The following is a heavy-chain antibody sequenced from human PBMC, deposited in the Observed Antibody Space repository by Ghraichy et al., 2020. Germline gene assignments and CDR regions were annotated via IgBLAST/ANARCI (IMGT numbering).Heavy chain of an antibody. D-gene: IGHD4-23*01. CDR1: GGSFSGYY. J-gene: IGHJ3*02. CDR3: ARTVTTVVNPDPFDI. Sequence: SETLSLTCAVYGGSFSGYYWSWIRQPPGKGLEWIGEINHSGSTNYNPSLKSRVTISVDTSKNQFSLKLSSVTAADTAVYYCARTVTTVVNPDPFDIWGQGTMVTVSS. V-gene: IGHV4-34*01. CDR2: INHSGST.